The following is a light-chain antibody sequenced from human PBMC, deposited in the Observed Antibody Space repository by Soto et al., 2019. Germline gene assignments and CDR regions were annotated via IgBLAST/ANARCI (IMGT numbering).Light chain of an antibody. CDR2: GGN. CDR3: QSYDTTLSVYV. J-gene: IGLJ1*01. CDR1: SSNIGSGYG. Sequence: QSVLTQPPSVSGAPGLRVTISCTGSSSNIGSGYGVHWYQQLPGAGPKLLIFGGNNRPSGVPDRFSGSRSGTSASLAITGLQAEDEADNYCQSYDTTLSVYVFGTGTKVTVL. V-gene: IGLV1-40*01.